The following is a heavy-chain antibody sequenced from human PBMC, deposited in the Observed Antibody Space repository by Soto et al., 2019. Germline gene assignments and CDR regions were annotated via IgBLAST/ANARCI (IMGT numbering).Heavy chain of an antibody. Sequence: QVQLVESGGGVVQPGRSLRLSCAASGFSFSSSAMHWVRQAPGKGLEWVAVISYDGSNKYYADSVKGRFTISRDNSKNTLYLQMNSLRAEDTAVYYCARGLSGGTPGDYWGQGTLVTVSS. V-gene: IGHV3-30-3*01. CDR2: ISYDGSNK. J-gene: IGHJ4*02. CDR1: GFSFSSSA. CDR3: ARGLSGGTPGDY. D-gene: IGHD2-15*01.